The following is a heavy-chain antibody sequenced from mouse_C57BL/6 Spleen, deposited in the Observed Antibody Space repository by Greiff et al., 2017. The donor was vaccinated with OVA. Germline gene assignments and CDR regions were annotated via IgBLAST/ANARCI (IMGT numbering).Heavy chain of an antibody. Sequence: EVQLVESGGGLVQPGGSLSLSCAASGFTFTDYYMSWVRQPPGKALEWLGFISNKANGYTTEYSASVKGRFTISRDNSPSILYLQMNALRAEDSATYYCARYRHDYPHVDYWGQGTTLTVSS. CDR1: GFTFTDYY. D-gene: IGHD2-4*01. J-gene: IGHJ2*01. V-gene: IGHV7-3*01. CDR3: ARYRHDYPHVDY. CDR2: ISNKANGYTT.